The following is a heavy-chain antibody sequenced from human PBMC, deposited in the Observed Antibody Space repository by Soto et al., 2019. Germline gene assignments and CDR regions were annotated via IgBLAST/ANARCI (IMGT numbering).Heavy chain of an antibody. V-gene: IGHV4-31*03. Sequence: SETLSLPCIVSGDSISSGGYYWSWIRQHPVKGLEWIGYIFYSGSAFYNPSLKGRVTISVETPANRFSLRLNSVTGADTAVYYCARDMSRYDSWSGYVSTTNWFDPWGQGALVTVSS. CDR2: IFYSGSA. D-gene: IGHD3-3*01. CDR1: GDSISSGGYY. J-gene: IGHJ5*01. CDR3: ARDMSRYDSWSGYVSTTNWFDP.